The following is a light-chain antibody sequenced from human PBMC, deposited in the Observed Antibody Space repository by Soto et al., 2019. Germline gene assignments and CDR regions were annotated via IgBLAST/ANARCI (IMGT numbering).Light chain of an antibody. V-gene: IGKV2D-29*01. J-gene: IGKJ5*01. Sequence: DIVMTQTPLSLSVTPGQPASISCRSSQTLLHSDGKTFLYWYLQKPGQPPKLLIYLRSNRDSGVPARFSGSGSGTDFALKISRVEAEDVGVYYCMQGTHWPITFGQGTRLEIK. CDR1: QTLLHSDGKTF. CDR2: LRS. CDR3: MQGTHWPIT.